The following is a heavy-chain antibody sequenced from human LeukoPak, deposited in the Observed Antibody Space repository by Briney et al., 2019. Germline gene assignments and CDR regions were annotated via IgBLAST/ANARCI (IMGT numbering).Heavy chain of an antibody. CDR3: ASQYTCSRIFDD. CDR1: GFTFSSYS. J-gene: IGHJ4*02. Sequence: KSGGSLRLSCAASGFTFSSYSMNWVRQAPGKGLEWVSSISSSSTYIYYADSVKGRFTVSRDNAKNSLYLQMNSLRAEDTAVYFCASQYTCSRIFDDWGQGTLVTVSS. D-gene: IGHD6-13*01. V-gene: IGHV3-21*01. CDR2: ISSSSTYI.